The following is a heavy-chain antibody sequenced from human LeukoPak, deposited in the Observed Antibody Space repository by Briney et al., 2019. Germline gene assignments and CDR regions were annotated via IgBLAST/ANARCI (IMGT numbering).Heavy chain of an antibody. V-gene: IGHV3-48*01. D-gene: IGHD6-19*01. CDR2: ISSSSSTI. Sequence: GGSLRLSCAASGFTFSSYSMNWVRQAPGKGLEWVSYISSSSSTIYYADSVKGRFTISRDNAKNSLYLQMNSLRAEDTAVYYCARRVGRGWPPLIDYWGQGTLVTVSS. J-gene: IGHJ4*02. CDR3: ARRVGRGWPPLIDY. CDR1: GFTFSSYS.